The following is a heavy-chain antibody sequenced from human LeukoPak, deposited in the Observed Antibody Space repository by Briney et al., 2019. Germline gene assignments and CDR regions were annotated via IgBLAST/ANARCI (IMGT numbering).Heavy chain of an antibody. D-gene: IGHD3-9*01. CDR3: ASAGYDILTGYTDY. CDR1: GGSFSGYY. J-gene: IGHJ4*02. CDR2: INHSGST. Sequence: SETLSLTCAVYGGSFSGYYWSWIRQPPGKGLEWIGEINHSGSTNYNPSLKGRVTISVDTSKNQFSLKLSSVTAADTAVYYCASAGYDILTGYTDYWGQGTLVTVSS. V-gene: IGHV4-34*01.